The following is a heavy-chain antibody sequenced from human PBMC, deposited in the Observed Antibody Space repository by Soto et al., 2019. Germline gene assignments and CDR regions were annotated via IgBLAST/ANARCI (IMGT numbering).Heavy chain of an antibody. Sequence: QVQLVESGGGVVQPGRSLRLSCAESGFTFSNYGMSWVRQAPGKGLEWVALIWYDGSSKYYADSVKGRFIISRDNSKNTLYLQMNRLRAEDTAILDCARARYSRSYPPRDDNHYAMDVWGQGTTVSVSS. CDR3: ARARYSRSYPPRDDNHYAMDV. V-gene: IGHV3-33*01. J-gene: IGHJ6*02. CDR1: GFTFSNYG. CDR2: IWYDGSSK. D-gene: IGHD6-13*01.